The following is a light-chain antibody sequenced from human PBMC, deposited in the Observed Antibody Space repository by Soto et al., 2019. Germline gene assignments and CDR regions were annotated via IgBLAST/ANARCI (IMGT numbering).Light chain of an antibody. Sequence: QSALTQPASVSGSPEQSITISCTGTRSDVGGYNYVSWYQQHPGRAPKLIIFEVSNRPSGVSNRFSGSKSGNTASLTISGLQGDDEADYHCSSYTSSTTQVFGTGTKVTVL. V-gene: IGLV2-14*01. J-gene: IGLJ1*01. CDR3: SSYTSSTTQV. CDR1: RSDVGGYNY. CDR2: EVS.